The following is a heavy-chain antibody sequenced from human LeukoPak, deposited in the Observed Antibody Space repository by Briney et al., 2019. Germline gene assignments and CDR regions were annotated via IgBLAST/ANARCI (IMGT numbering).Heavy chain of an antibody. CDR1: GYTFTSYD. D-gene: IGHD6-19*01. CDR3: ARGAIEAVAGHRNHYYYGMDV. V-gene: IGHV1-8*01. CDR2: MNPNSGNT. J-gene: IGHJ6*02. Sequence: ASVKVSCKASGYTFTSYDINWVRQATGQGLEWMGWMNPNSGNTGYAQKFQGRVTMTRNTSISTAYMELSSLRSEDTAVYYCARGAIEAVAGHRNHYYYGMDVWGQGTTVTVSS.